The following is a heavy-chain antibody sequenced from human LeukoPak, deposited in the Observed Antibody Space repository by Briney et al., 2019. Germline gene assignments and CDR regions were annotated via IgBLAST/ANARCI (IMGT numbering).Heavy chain of an antibody. CDR2: IYYSGTT. D-gene: IGHD3-16*02. J-gene: IGHJ2*01. CDR1: GGSLSSSRYY. CDR3: ARRSRTFVPYDWYFDI. Sequence: PSETLSLTCTVSGGSLSSSRYYRGWIRQPPGKSPEWIGSIYYSGTTYFNPSLKSRVTISVDTSKNHFSLRLSSLTATDTAIYYCARRSRTFVPYDWYFDIWGRGTLVTVSS. V-gene: IGHV4-39*02.